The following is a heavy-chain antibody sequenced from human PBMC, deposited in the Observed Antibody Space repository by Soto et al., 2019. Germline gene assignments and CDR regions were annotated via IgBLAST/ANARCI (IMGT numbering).Heavy chain of an antibody. CDR2: IFSNGEE. CDR1: GFSLNTPRMG. V-gene: IGHV2-26*01. D-gene: IGHD6-13*01. J-gene: IGHJ4*02. CDR3: ARTRESNSWPDY. Sequence: QVTLKEPGPVLVKPTETLTLTCSLSGFSLNTPRMGVSWIRQPPGKAPEWLAQIFSNGEESYSASLRNRLSIATDISKTQVALVVTNLDPLDTGTYYCARTRESNSWPDYWGQGTLVTVSS.